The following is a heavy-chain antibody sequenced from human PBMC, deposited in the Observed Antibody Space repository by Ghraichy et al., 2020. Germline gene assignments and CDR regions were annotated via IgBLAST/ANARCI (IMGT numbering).Heavy chain of an antibody. CDR1: GGSISSYY. CDR2: IYTSGST. D-gene: IGHD2-2*01. J-gene: IGHJ6*03. Sequence: SETLSLTCTVSGGSISSYYWSWIRQPAGKGLEWIGRIYTSGSTNYNPSLKSRVTMSVDTSKNQFSLKLSSVTAADTAVYYCARDKDCSSTSCPTNGIDYYYYMDVWGKGTTVTVSS. CDR3: ARDKDCSSTSCPTNGIDYYYYMDV. V-gene: IGHV4-4*07.